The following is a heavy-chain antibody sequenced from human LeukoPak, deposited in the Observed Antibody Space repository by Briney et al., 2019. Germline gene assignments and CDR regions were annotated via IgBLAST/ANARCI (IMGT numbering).Heavy chain of an antibody. Sequence: GGSLRLSCAASGFTVSSNEMSWVRQAPGKGLEWVSGISTSGGSSSYADSVKGRFTISRDNPRNTLYMQMNSLRAEDTALYYCAIMHPYYDGSGYWVQWGQGTLVTVSS. CDR1: GFTVSSNE. CDR2: ISTSGGSS. J-gene: IGHJ4*02. V-gene: IGHV3-23*01. D-gene: IGHD3-22*01. CDR3: AIMHPYYDGSGYWVQ.